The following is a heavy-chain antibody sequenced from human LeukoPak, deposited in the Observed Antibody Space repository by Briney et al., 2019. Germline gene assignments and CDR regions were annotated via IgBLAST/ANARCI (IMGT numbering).Heavy chain of an antibody. V-gene: IGHV4-59*12. CDR2: IFHSGST. D-gene: IGHD2-21*02. CDR3: ARWGDCGGDCYPTYYFDY. J-gene: IGHJ4*02. Sequence: SETLSLTCTVSSGSISTYYWSWIRQSPGKGLEWMGYIFHSGSTTYNPSLSSRLTISVDTSKNQFSLELRSVTAADTAVYYCARWGDCGGDCYPTYYFDYWGQGTLVTVSS. CDR1: SGSISTYY.